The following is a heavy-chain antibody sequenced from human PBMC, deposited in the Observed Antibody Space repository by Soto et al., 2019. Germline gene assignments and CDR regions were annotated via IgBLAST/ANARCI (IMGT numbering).Heavy chain of an antibody. CDR3: ARALGIAAAGTFWYFDI. CDR2: IYHSGST. Sequence: PSETLSLTCAVSGGSISSGGYSWSWIRQPPGKGLEWIGYIYHSGSTYYNPSLKSRVTISVDRSKNQFSLKLSSVTAADTAVYYCARALGIAAAGTFWYFDIWGRGTLVTVS. V-gene: IGHV4-30-2*01. CDR1: GGSISSGGYS. J-gene: IGHJ2*01. D-gene: IGHD6-13*01.